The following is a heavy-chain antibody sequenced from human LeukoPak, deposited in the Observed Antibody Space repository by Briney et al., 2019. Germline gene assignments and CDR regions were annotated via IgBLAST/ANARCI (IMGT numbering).Heavy chain of an antibody. D-gene: IGHD3-9*01. Sequence: SETLSLTCTVSGGSISTYYWSWIRQPPGKGLEWIGYIYYSGSTNQNPSLKSRVTISVDTSKNQFSLKPSSVTAADTAVYYCARAVRYFGQDAFDIWGQGTMVTVSS. J-gene: IGHJ3*02. CDR1: GGSISTYY. V-gene: IGHV4-59*01. CDR2: IYYSGST. CDR3: ARAVRYFGQDAFDI.